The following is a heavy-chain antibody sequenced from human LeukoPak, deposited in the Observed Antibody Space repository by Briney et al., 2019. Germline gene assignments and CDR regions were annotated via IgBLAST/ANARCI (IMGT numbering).Heavy chain of an antibody. CDR2: ISGSGGRT. D-gene: IGHD1-26*01. J-gene: IGHJ4*02. V-gene: IGHV3-23*01. Sequence: TGGSLRLSCAASGFTFSSYAMSWVRQVPGKGLEWVSSISGSGGRTYYADSVKGRFTISRDNSKNTLYLQMNSLRAEDTAVYYCAKDNPQWELLLTPDYWGQGTLVTVSS. CDR1: GFTFSSYA. CDR3: AKDNPQWELLLTPDY.